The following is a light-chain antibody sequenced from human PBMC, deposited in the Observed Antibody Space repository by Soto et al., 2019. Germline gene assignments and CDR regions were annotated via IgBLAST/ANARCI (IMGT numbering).Light chain of an antibody. CDR2: NAT. CDR3: QHYNSSPYT. J-gene: IGKJ2*01. Sequence: DIQMTQSPSTLSASVGDRVTITCRASQTISSWLDWYQQKPGKVPKLLIYNATSLESGVPSRFSGSGSGTEFTLTISSVQPDDFATYYCQHYNSSPYTFGQGTKLEIK. V-gene: IGKV1-5*03. CDR1: QTISSW.